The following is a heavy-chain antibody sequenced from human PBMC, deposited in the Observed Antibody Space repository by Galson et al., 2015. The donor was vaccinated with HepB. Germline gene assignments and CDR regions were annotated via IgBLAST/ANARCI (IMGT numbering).Heavy chain of an antibody. CDR2: INNDASST. CDR1: GFTFSSYW. Sequence: SLRLSCAASGFTFSSYWMHWVRQAPGKGLVWVSRINNDASSTNYADSVKGRFTISRDNAKNTLYLQMNSLRADDTAVYYCARLAYCGGVCYLADRSDYWGQGTLVTVSS. V-gene: IGHV3-74*01. CDR3: ARLAYCGGVCYLADRSDY. D-gene: IGHD2-21*02. J-gene: IGHJ4*02.